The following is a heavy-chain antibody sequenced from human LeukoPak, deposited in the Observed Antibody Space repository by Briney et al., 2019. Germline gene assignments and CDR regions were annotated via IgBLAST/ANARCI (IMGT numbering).Heavy chain of an antibody. CDR3: ARGYRGYSYGRYTD. CDR1: GFTFSDYY. D-gene: IGHD5-18*01. V-gene: IGHV3-11*01. J-gene: IGHJ4*02. Sequence: GGSLRLSCEASGFTFSDYYLSWVRQAPGKGLEWVSYISTGGTVTYYADSVKGRFTISRDDAKNSIYLQMNRLRAEDTAFYYCARGYRGYSYGRYTDWGQGTLVTVSS. CDR2: ISTGGTVT.